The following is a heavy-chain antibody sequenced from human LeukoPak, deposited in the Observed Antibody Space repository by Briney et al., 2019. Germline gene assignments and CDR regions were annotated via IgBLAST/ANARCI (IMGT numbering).Heavy chain of an antibody. CDR2: IYYTGST. V-gene: IGHV4-39*07. J-gene: IGHJ4*02. Sequence: PSETLSLTCTVSGGSFSSSSYYWGWIRQPPGKALAWIGSIYYTGSTYYNPSLRSRVTISLDTSKNQFSLNLSSVTAADTAVYYCARGYYGDYGPLGYWGQGTLVTVSS. D-gene: IGHD4-17*01. CDR1: GGSFSSSSYY. CDR3: ARGYYGDYGPLGY.